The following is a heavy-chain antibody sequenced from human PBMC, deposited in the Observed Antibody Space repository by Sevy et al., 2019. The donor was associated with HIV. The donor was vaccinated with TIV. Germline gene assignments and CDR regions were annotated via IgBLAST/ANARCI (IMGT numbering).Heavy chain of an antibody. CDR1: GFTVSSKY. CDR2: LESGCIT. J-gene: IGHJ4*02. D-gene: IGHD5-12*01. Sequence: GGSVRLSCEVSGFTVSSKYMSWVRQAPGKGLEWVSVLESGCITHYAASVRGRFTISRDNSTNTLYLQMDGLRAEDTAIYYCTRSLASGYFVTFDHWGQGALVTVSS. CDR3: TRSLASGYFVTFDH. V-gene: IGHV3-53*01.